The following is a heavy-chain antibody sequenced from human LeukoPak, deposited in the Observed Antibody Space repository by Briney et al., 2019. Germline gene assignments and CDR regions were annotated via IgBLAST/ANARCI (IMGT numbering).Heavy chain of an antibody. CDR1: GGSISSSSYY. CDR3: ARSGGGGWLLSQPFDY. V-gene: IGHV4-39*01. D-gene: IGHD3-3*01. CDR2: IYYSGST. Sequence: PSETLSLTCTVSGGSISSSSYYWGWIRQPPGKGLEWIGSIYYSGSTYYNPSLKSRVTISVDTSKNQFSLKLSSVTAADTAVYYCARSGGGGWLLSQPFDYWGQGTLVTVSS. J-gene: IGHJ4*02.